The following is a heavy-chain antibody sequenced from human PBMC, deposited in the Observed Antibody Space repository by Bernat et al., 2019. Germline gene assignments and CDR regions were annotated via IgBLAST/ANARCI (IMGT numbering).Heavy chain of an antibody. CDR3: AKTPMFGAYEYYFDY. J-gene: IGHJ4*02. CDR2: MSGVESRT. CDR1: GFSFGSYA. D-gene: IGHD5-12*01. V-gene: IGHV3-23*04. Sequence: EVQLVESGGGLVQPGGSLRLSCAASGFSFGSYAMGWVRQAPGRGLECVSGMSGVESRTYYADSVKGRFTISRDNSKNTLYLQMNSLRVEDTVVYYCAKTPMFGAYEYYFDYWGQGTLVTVSS.